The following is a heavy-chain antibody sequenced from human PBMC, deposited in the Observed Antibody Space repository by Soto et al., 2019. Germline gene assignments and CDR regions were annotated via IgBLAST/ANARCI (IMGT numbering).Heavy chain of an antibody. CDR3: ARGLTTVIPPYYYYMDV. CDR1: GYTFTSYG. Sequence: QVQLVQSGAEVKKPGASVKVSCKASGYTFTSYGISWVRQAPGQGLEWMGWISAYNGNTNYAQKLQGRVTMTPDTSTSTAYRELRSLRSDDTAVYYCARGLTTVIPPYYYYMDVWGKGTTVTVSS. D-gene: IGHD4-4*01. V-gene: IGHV1-18*01. CDR2: ISAYNGNT. J-gene: IGHJ6*03.